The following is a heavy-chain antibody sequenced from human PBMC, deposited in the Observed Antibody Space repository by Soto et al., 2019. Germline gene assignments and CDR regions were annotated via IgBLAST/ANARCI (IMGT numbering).Heavy chain of an antibody. V-gene: IGHV1-18*01. CDR2: ISAYNGNT. Sequence: ASVKVSCKASGYTFTSYGISWVRQAPGQGLEWMGWISAYNGNTNYAQKPQGRVTMTTDTSTSTAYMELRSLRSDDTAVYYCARDQRLYYYDSSGYYDDAFDIWGQGTMVTVSS. J-gene: IGHJ3*02. CDR1: GYTFTSYG. D-gene: IGHD3-22*01. CDR3: ARDQRLYYYDSSGYYDDAFDI.